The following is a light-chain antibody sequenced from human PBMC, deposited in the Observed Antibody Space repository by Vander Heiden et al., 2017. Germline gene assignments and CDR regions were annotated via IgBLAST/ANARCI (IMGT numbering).Light chain of an antibody. J-gene: IGKJ4*01. CDR3: QQYGSSPLT. Sequence: EIVLTQSPGTLSLSPGERATLSCRASQTINNSYLAWHQQKPGQAPSLLIYGAFSKAPGNPSRFHGRGSGTDFTLTISRLEPEDFAVYYCQQYGSSPLTFGGGTKVEIK. V-gene: IGKV3-20*01. CDR2: GAF. CDR1: QTINNSY.